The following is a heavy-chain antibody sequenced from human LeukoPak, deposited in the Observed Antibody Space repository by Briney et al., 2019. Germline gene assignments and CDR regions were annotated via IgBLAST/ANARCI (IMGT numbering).Heavy chain of an antibody. CDR1: GYTFTGYY. V-gene: IGHV1-2*06. D-gene: IGHD1-14*01. Sequence: ASVKVSRXASGYTFTGYYMHWVRRAPGQGLEWMGRINPNSGRTNYAQKFQGRVTMTRDTSISTAYMELSRLRSDDTAVYYCAGDPDLRRGAFDIWGQGTMVTVSS. CDR3: AGDPDLRRGAFDI. J-gene: IGHJ3*02. CDR2: INPNSGRT.